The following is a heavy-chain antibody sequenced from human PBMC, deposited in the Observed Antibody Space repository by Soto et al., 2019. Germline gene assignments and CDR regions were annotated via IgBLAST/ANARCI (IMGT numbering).Heavy chain of an antibody. V-gene: IGHV1-18*01. Sequence: QVQLVQSGAEVKKPGASVKVSCKASGYTFTSYGISWVRQAPGQGLEWMGWISAYNGNTNYAQKLQGRVIMTTDTSTRKDYMELRSLRSDDTAVYYCARKRFTIQRATNWFDPWGQGTLVNVS. CDR3: ARKRFTIQRATNWFDP. J-gene: IGHJ5*02. CDR1: GYTFTSYG. CDR2: ISAYNGNT. D-gene: IGHD3-9*01.